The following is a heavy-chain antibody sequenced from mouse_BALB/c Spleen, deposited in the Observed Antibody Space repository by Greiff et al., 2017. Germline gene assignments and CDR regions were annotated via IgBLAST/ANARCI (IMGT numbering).Heavy chain of an antibody. CDR2: ISSGGSYT. CDR1: GFTFSSYG. D-gene: IGHD2-1*01. J-gene: IGHJ4*01. V-gene: IGHV5-6*01. Sequence: EVQVVESGGDLVKPGGSLKLSCAASGFTFSSYGMSWVRQTPDKRLEWVATISSGGSYTYYPDSVKGRFTISRDNAKNTLYLQMSSLKSEDTAMYYCARHRKYGNLYYYAMDYWGQGTSVTVSS. CDR3: ARHRKYGNLYYYAMDY.